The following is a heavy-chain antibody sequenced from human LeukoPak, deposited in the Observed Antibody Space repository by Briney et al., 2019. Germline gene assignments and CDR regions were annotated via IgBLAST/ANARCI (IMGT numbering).Heavy chain of an antibody. CDR2: IYYSGST. J-gene: IGHJ5*02. Sequence: SETLSLTCTVSGGSISSYYWSWIRQPPGKGLEWIGYIYYSGSTNYNPSLKSRVTISVDTSKDQFSLKLSSVTAADTAVSYCAIPAIAAAADTKWFDPWGQGTLVTVSS. CDR3: AIPAIAAAADTKWFDP. D-gene: IGHD6-13*01. CDR1: GGSISSYY. V-gene: IGHV4-59*01.